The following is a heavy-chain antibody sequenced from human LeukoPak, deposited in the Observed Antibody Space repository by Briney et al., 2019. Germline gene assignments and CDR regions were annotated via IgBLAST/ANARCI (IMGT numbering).Heavy chain of an antibody. D-gene: IGHD5-12*01. CDR1: GGSISSSSYY. CDR2: IYYSGST. Sequence: PSETLSLTCTVSGGSISSSSYYWGWIRQPPGKGLEWIGSIYYSGSTYYNPSLKSRVTISVDTSKNQFSLKLSSVTAADTAVYYCARAQGTVATIPIFDYWGQGTLVTVSS. V-gene: IGHV4-39*07. CDR3: ARAQGTVATIPIFDY. J-gene: IGHJ4*02.